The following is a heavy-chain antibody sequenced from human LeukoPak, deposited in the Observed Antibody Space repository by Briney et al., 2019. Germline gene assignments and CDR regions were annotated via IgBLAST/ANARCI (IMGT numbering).Heavy chain of an antibody. CDR3: ANIESGGYGAFDI. V-gene: IGHV3-23*01. D-gene: IGHD3-22*01. J-gene: IGHJ3*02. CDR2: ISGSGGST. CDR1: GFTFSSYA. Sequence: TGGSLRLSCAASGFTFSSYAMSWVRQAPGKGLEWVSAISGSGGSTYYADSVKGRFTISRDNSKNTLYLQMNSLRAEDTAVYYCANIESGGYGAFDIWGQGTMVTVSS.